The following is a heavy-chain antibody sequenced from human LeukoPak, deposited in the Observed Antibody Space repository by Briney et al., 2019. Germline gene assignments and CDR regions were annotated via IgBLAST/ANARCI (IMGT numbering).Heavy chain of an antibody. CDR1: GGSISSSNYY. V-gene: IGHV4-39*01. D-gene: IGHD3-22*01. J-gene: IGHJ4*02. CDR2: IYYSGST. CDR3: ARQSASDYYDSSDSFDY. Sequence: SETLSLTCTVSGGSISSSNYYWGWIRQPPGKGLEWIGSIYYSGSTYYNPSLKSRVTISVDTSKNQSSLKLSSVTAADTAVYYCARQSASDYYDSSDSFDYWGQGTLVTVSS.